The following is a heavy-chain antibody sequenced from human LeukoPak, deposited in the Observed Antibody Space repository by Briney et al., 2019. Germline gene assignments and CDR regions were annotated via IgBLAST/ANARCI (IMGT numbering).Heavy chain of an antibody. CDR1: GGSISSGSYY. Sequence: SETLSLTCTVSGGSISSGSYYWSWIRQPAGKGLEWIGRIYTSGSTNYNPSLKSRVTISVDTSKNQFSLKLSSVTAADTAVYYCARVQGYSYGSGANDAFDIWGQGTMVTVSS. V-gene: IGHV4-61*02. CDR2: IYTSGST. J-gene: IGHJ3*02. D-gene: IGHD5-18*01. CDR3: ARVQGYSYGSGANDAFDI.